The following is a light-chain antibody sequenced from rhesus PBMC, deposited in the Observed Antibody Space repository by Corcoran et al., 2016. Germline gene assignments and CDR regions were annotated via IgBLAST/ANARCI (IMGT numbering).Light chain of an antibody. CDR1: QSINSY. CDR3: QQYTEWLT. Sequence: EIVLTQSPATLSLSPGERATLSCRASQSINSYLAWYQQRPGQGPSLLIYAASARAAGIPDRFSGRGAGTDFTLTIDIMGPEDFAVYYCQQYTEWLTFSGGTKVEIK. J-gene: IGKJ4*01. V-gene: IGKV3S9*01. CDR2: AAS.